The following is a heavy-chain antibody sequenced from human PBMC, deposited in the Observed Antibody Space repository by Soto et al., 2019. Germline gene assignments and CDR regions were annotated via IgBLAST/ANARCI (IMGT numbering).Heavy chain of an antibody. J-gene: IGHJ4*02. Sequence: SETLSLTCTVSGGSISSYYWSWIRQPPGKGLEWIGYIYYSGSTNYNPSLKSRVTISVDTSKNQFSLKLSSVTAADTAVYYCARLGGWLRLRGYNWNDDHFDYWGQGTLVTVSS. V-gene: IGHV4-59*01. CDR3: ARLGGWLRLRGYNWNDDHFDY. CDR2: IYYSGST. CDR1: GGSISSYY. D-gene: IGHD1-20*01.